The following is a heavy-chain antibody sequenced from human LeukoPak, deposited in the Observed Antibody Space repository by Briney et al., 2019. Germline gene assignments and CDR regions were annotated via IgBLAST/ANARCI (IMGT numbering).Heavy chain of an antibody. CDR3: ARVIPATLGMRLDS. V-gene: IGHV4-59*02. J-gene: IGHJ4*02. CDR1: GASVSDYY. CDR2: IYYSGST. D-gene: IGHD2-2*01. Sequence: SETRSLTCTVSGASVSDYYWSWIRQPPGKGLEWIGYIYYSGSTNYNPSLKSRVTISVDTSKNQFSLRLTSVTAADTAVYFCARVIPATLGMRLDSWGQGTLVTVSS.